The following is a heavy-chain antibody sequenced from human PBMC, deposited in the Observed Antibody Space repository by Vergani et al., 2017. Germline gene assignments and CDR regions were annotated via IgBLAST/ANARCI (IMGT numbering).Heavy chain of an antibody. Sequence: VQLLESGGGVVQPGGSLRLSCAASGFTFSTYGMHWVRQAPGKGLEWVSAISGSFGSTYYADSVKGRFTISRDNAKNTLYLRMNSLKTEDTAVYCCTTDRVKWRIVGVVITNCDYWGQGRLVTVSS. D-gene: IGHD3-3*01. V-gene: IGHV3-23*01. CDR2: ISGSFGST. J-gene: IGHJ4*02. CDR3: TTDRVKWRIVGVVITNCDY. CDR1: GFTFSTYG.